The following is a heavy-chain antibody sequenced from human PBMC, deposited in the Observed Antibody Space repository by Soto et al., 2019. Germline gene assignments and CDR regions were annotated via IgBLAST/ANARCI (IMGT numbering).Heavy chain of an antibody. J-gene: IGHJ6*01. CDR2: SIPIFGTA. Sequence: QVQLVQSGAEVKKPGSSVKVSCKASGGTFSAYSISWVRQAPGQGLEWMGGSIPIFGTANYAQKFQGRVTITADESTSTTYMDLRSLRSEDTAVYCCAMGGQHRKVSNYYGMDVWGQGTTVTVSS. D-gene: IGHD3-16*01. CDR1: GGTFSAYS. V-gene: IGHV1-69*01. CDR3: AMGGQHRKVSNYYGMDV.